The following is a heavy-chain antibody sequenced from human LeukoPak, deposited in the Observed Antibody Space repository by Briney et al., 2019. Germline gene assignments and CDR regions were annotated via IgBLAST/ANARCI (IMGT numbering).Heavy chain of an antibody. CDR1: GFTFDDYA. Sequence: GGSLRLSCAASGFTFDDYAMHWVRQAPGKGLEWVSGISWNSGSIGYADSVKGRFTISRDNAKNSLYLQMNSLRAEDTALYYCAKDGDDYFDYWGQGTLVTVSS. CDR3: AKDGDDYFDY. D-gene: IGHD3-10*01. V-gene: IGHV3-9*01. CDR2: ISWNSGSI. J-gene: IGHJ4*02.